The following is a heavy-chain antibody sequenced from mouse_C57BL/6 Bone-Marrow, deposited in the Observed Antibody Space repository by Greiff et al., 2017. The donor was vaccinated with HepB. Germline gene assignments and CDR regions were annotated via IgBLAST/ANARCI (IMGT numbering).Heavy chain of an antibody. CDR3: ARRGLSWFAY. V-gene: IGHV5-9*01. CDR2: ISGGGGNT. CDR1: GFTFSSYT. J-gene: IGHJ3*01. D-gene: IGHD3-2*02. Sequence: EVQLVDSGGGLVKPGGSLKLSCAASGFTFSSYTMSWVRQTPEKRLEWVATISGGGGNTYYPDSVKGRFTISRDNAKNTLYLQMSSLRSEDTALYYCARRGLSWFAYWGQGTLVTVSA.